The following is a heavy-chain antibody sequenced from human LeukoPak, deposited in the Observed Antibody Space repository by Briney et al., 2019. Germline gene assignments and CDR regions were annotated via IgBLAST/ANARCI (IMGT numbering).Heavy chain of an antibody. Sequence: GGSLRLSCAASGFTFSDYWMHWVRQAPGKGLVWVSRINSDGSSTTYADSVKGRFTISRDNAKNTLDLQMNSLRAEDTAVYYCAKDPFIEMATTSAYFDYWGQGTLVTVSS. V-gene: IGHV3-74*01. J-gene: IGHJ4*02. CDR2: INSDGSST. D-gene: IGHD5-24*01. CDR1: GFTFSDYW. CDR3: AKDPFIEMATTSAYFDY.